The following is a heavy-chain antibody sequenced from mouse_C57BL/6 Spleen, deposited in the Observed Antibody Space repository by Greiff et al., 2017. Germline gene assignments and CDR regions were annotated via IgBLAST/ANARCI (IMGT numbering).Heavy chain of an antibody. CDR3: ASRLYWYFDV. Sequence: QVQLQQPGAELVKPGASVKMSCKASGYTFTSYWITWVKQRPGQGLEWIGDIYPGSGSTNYNGKFKSKATLTVDTSSSTAYMQLSSLTSEDSAVYYCASRLYWYFDVWGTGTTVTVSS. V-gene: IGHV1-55*01. CDR2: IYPGSGST. J-gene: IGHJ1*03. CDR1: GYTFTSYW.